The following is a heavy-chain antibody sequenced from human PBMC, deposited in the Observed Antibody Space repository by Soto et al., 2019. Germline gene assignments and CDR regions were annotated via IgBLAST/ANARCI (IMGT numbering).Heavy chain of an antibody. D-gene: IGHD3-22*01. Sequence: LRLSCAASGFIFSSYDMSWVRQAPGKGLEWVSDISGNGGSTYYADSVKGRFTISRDNSKNTLYLQMNSLRAEDTAVYYCAKDGFITMIVVVISHFDYWGQGTLVTVSS. CDR1: GFIFSSYD. CDR2: ISGNGGST. J-gene: IGHJ4*02. V-gene: IGHV3-23*01. CDR3: AKDGFITMIVVVISHFDY.